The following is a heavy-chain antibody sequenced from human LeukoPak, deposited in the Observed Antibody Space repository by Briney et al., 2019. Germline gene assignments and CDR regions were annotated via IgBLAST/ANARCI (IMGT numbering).Heavy chain of an antibody. D-gene: IGHD3-22*01. Sequence: GASVKVSCKASGGTFSSYAISWVRQAPGQGLEWMGRIIPIFGIANYAQKFQGRVTITADKSTSTAYMELSSLRSEDTAVYYCAREWGGTMIVVVINTYNWFDPWSQGTLVTVSS. CDR1: GGTFSSYA. J-gene: IGHJ5*02. V-gene: IGHV1-69*04. CDR2: IIPIFGIA. CDR3: AREWGGTMIVVVINTYNWFDP.